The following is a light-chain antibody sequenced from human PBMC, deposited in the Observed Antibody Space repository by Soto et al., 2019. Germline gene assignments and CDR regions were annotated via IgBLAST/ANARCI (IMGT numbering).Light chain of an antibody. CDR3: QQYGSPPPYT. J-gene: IGKJ2*01. CDR2: GSS. CDR1: QSVSNNY. Sequence: EVVLTQSPGTLSLSPGERATLSCRASQSVSNNYLAWYQQKPGQGPRLLIFGSSDRASGIPDRFSVSGYGTDFTLTISRLEPEDFEVYYCQQYGSPPPYTFGQGTKLEIK. V-gene: IGKV3-20*01.